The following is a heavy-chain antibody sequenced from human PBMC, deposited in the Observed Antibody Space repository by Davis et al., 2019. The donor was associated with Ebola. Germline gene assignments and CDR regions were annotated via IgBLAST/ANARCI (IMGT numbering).Heavy chain of an antibody. CDR1: GYTFSSYD. CDR3: ARVGTTVTTIDY. Sequence: ASVKVSCKASGYTFSSYDINWVRQATGQGLEWMGWMNPNSGNTGYAQEFQGRVTMTRDTSISTAYMDLSSLRSEDTAVYYCARVGTTVTTIDYWGQGTLVTVSS. V-gene: IGHV1-8*01. J-gene: IGHJ4*02. CDR2: MNPNSGNT. D-gene: IGHD4-17*01.